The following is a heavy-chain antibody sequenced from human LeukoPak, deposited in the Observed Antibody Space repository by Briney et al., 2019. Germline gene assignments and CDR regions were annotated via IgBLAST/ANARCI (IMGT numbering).Heavy chain of an antibody. D-gene: IGHD6-6*01. J-gene: IGHJ5*02. Sequence: SETLSLTCTVSGGSISSYYWSWIRQPPGKGLEWIGYIYYSGSTNYNPSLKSRVTISVDTSKNQFSLKPSSVTAADTAVYYCARVTAARLFNWFDPWGQGTLVTVSS. CDR3: ARVTAARLFNWFDP. CDR2: IYYSGST. V-gene: IGHV4-59*01. CDR1: GGSISSYY.